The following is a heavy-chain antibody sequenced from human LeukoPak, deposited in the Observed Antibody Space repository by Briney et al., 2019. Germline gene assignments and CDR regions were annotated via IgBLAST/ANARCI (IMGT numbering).Heavy chain of an antibody. Sequence: SETLSLTCTVSGGSISSYYWSWIRQPPGKGLEWIGYIYYSGSTNYNPSLKSPVTISVDTSKNQFSLKLSSVTAADTAVYYCARTQRAVADSWDWGQGTLVTVSS. D-gene: IGHD6-19*01. CDR1: GGSISSYY. J-gene: IGHJ4*02. CDR2: IYYSGST. CDR3: ARTQRAVADSWD. V-gene: IGHV4-59*01.